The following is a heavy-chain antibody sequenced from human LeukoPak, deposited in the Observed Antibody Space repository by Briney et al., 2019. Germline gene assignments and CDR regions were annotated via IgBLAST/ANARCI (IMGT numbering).Heavy chain of an antibody. CDR3: ARSSGWYG. D-gene: IGHD6-19*01. CDR1: GVAFSQYW. J-gene: IGHJ4*02. CDR2: IHPDGGHK. V-gene: IGHV3-7*02. Sequence: GGSLRLSCAASGVAFSQYWMAWFRQAPGKGLEWVATIHPDGGHKAYVDSVKGRFTISRDNAKNSLYLQMNSLRVEDTAVYYCARSSGWYGWGQGTLVTVSS.